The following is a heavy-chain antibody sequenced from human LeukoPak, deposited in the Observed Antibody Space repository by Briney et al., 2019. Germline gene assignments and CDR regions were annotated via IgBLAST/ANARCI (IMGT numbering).Heavy chain of an antibody. J-gene: IGHJ4*02. Sequence: GESLKISCKGSGYSFTSNWIGWVRQMPGNGLGWVGMIYPGDSDTRYSPSFQGQVSISADKSISTAYLQWSSLKASDTAMYYCARLLWNDREFDNWGQGTLVTVSS. CDR2: IYPGDSDT. D-gene: IGHD1-1*01. CDR1: GYSFTSNW. CDR3: ARLLWNDREFDN. V-gene: IGHV5-51*01.